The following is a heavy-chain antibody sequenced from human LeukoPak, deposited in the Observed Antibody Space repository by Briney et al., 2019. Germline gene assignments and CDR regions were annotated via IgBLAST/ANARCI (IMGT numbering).Heavy chain of an antibody. D-gene: IGHD2-2*01. J-gene: IGHJ6*03. CDR1: GFTFSRFG. CDR3: AKDEVVPSYYYIDV. Sequence: GGSLRLSCAASGFTFSRFGMYWVRQAPGKGLEWVTFINYDGSKEYYADSVKGRFTISRDSSKNTLYLQMNSLRAEDTAVYYCAKDEVVPSYYYIDVWGKGTTVTVSS. V-gene: IGHV3-30*02. CDR2: INYDGSKE.